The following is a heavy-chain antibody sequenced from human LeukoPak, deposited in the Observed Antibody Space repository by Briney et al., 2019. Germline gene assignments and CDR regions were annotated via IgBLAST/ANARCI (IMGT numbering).Heavy chain of an antibody. D-gene: IGHD2-2*02. CDR2: ISGSGGST. V-gene: IGHV3-23*01. CDR3: AKGLIASCYTGISY. J-gene: IGHJ4*02. CDR1: GFTFSSYA. Sequence: GGSLRLSCAASGFTFSSYAMSWVRQAPGKGLEWVSAISGSGGSTYYADSVKGRFTISRDNSKNTLYLQMNSLRAEDTAKYYCAKGLIASCYTGISYWGQGTLVTVSS.